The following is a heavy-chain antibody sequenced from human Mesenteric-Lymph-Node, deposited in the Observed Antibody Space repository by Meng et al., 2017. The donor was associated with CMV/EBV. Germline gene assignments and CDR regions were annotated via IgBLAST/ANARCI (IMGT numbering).Heavy chain of an antibody. CDR3: ARGGCSSTRCHDTYYYGMDV. CDR2: ISSSGGPI. D-gene: IGHD2-2*01. Sequence: GESLKISCEVSGFTFSSYEVNWVRQAPGKGLEWVSYISSSGGPILYADSVKGRFTISRDNAKNSLYLQMSSLRAEDTAVYYCARGGCSSTRCHDTYYYGMDVWGQGTTVTVSS. CDR1: GFTFSSYE. J-gene: IGHJ6*02. V-gene: IGHV3-48*03.